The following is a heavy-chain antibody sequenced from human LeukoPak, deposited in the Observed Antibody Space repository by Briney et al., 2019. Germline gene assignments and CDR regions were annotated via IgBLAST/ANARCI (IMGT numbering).Heavy chain of an antibody. V-gene: IGHV3-7*04. J-gene: IGHJ4*02. Sequence: GGSLTLSCAASGFTSSSYWMSWVSQAPGKGMEWVANIKQDGSEKYYVDSVKGRFTISRDKAKSSLYLQMNSLRAEDTAVYYCARVVGAKYYFDYWGQGTLVTVSS. D-gene: IGHD1-26*01. CDR2: IKQDGSEK. CDR3: ARVVGAKYYFDY. CDR1: GFTSSSYW.